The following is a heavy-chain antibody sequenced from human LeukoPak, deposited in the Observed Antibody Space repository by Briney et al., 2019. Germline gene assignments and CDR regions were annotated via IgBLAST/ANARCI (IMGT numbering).Heavy chain of an antibody. Sequence: GGSLRLSCAASGFTFSSYAMSWVRQAPGKGLEWVSGISGSGGSTYYADSVKGRFTISRDNSKNTLYLQMNSLTDEDTAVYYCAKKWGVGTTTLDYFDYWGQGTLVTVSS. J-gene: IGHJ4*02. D-gene: IGHD1-26*01. CDR1: GFTFSSYA. V-gene: IGHV3-23*01. CDR2: ISGSGGST. CDR3: AKKWGVGTTTLDYFDY.